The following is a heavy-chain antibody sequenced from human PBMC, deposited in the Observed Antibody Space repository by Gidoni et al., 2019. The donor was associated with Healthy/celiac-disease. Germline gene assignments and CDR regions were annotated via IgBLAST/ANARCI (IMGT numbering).Heavy chain of an antibody. CDR2: INHSGST. D-gene: IGHD6-25*01. J-gene: IGHJ6*03. CDR3: ARGVSRGHYYYYYMDV. CDR1: GGSFSGYY. Sequence: QVQLQQWGAGLLQPSPTLSLTCAVYGGSFSGYYWSWIRQPPGQGLEWIGEINHSGSTNYNPSLKSRVTISVDTSKNQFSLKLSSVTAADTAVYYCARGVSRGHYYYYYMDVWGKGTTVTVSS. V-gene: IGHV4-34*01.